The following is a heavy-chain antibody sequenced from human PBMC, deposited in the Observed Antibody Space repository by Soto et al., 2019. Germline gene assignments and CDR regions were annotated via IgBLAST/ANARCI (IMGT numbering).Heavy chain of an antibody. D-gene: IGHD6-13*01. J-gene: IGHJ6*02. V-gene: IGHV4-59*01. CDR2: IYYSGST. CDR3: ARDPYSSSHGSLRGGYGMDV. CDR1: GGSISSNY. Sequence: QVQLQESGPGLVKPSETLSLTCSVSGGSISSNYWSSIRQPPGKGLEWIGYIYYSGSTNYNPSLKSRVTISADTSKNQFSLKLSTVTAADTAVYYCARDPYSSSHGSLRGGYGMDVWGQGTTVTVSS.